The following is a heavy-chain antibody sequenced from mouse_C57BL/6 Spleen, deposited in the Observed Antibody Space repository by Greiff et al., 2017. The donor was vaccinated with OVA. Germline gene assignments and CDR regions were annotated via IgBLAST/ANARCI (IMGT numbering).Heavy chain of an antibody. V-gene: IGHV1-55*01. J-gene: IGHJ4*01. Sequence: VQLQQPGAELVKPGASVKMSCKASGYTFTSYWITWVKQRPGQGLEWIGDIYPGSGSTNYNEKFKSKATLTVDTSSSTAYMQLSSLTSEDSAVYYCARGGLGTHYAMDYWGQGTSVTVSS. CDR3: ARGGLGTHYAMDY. D-gene: IGHD3-3*01. CDR1: GYTFTSYW. CDR2: IYPGSGST.